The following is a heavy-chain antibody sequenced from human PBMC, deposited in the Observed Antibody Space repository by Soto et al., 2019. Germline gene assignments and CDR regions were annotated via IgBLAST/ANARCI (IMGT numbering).Heavy chain of an antibody. CDR1: GYTFTNYG. J-gene: IGHJ4*02. Sequence: QVQLVQSGAEVKKPGASVKVSCKASGYTFTNYGISWVRQAPGQVLEWMGWISAYNDNKNYAQKVQGRVTVPTDTSTSTAYMELRSLTSDDTAVYYCARVKSDSSGFLFLDWGQGTLVTVS. CDR2: ISAYNDNK. V-gene: IGHV1-18*01. CDR3: ARVKSDSSGFLFLD. D-gene: IGHD3-22*01.